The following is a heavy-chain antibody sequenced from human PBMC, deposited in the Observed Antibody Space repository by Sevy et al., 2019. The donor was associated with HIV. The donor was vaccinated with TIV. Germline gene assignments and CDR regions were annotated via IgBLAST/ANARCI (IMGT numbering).Heavy chain of an antibody. CDR3: ATHAGIAAAGRVFDY. CDR2: IRNKADSYTT. CDR1: GFTFSVHY. Sequence: GSLRLSCAASGFTFSVHYMEWVRQAPGKGLEWVGRIRNKADSYTTEYAASVKGRFTISRDDSKNSLYLLMNSLKTEDTAVYYCATHAGIAAAGRVFDYWGQGTLVTVSS. V-gene: IGHV3-72*01. D-gene: IGHD6-13*01. J-gene: IGHJ4*02.